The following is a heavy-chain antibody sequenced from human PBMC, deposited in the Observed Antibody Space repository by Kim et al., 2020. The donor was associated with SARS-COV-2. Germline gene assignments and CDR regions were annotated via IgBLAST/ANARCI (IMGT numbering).Heavy chain of an antibody. Sequence: GGSLRLSCAASGFSFSSYWMSWVRQVPGKGLEWVADIKGDGSECYYEDAVKGRFTVSIDTAKKSLYLQMGSLRAEDTAVYYCAGDENWSLGTLVTVSS. V-gene: IGHV3-7*01. CDR1: GFSFSSYW. CDR3: AGDEN. CDR2: IKGDGSEC. J-gene: IGHJ4*02.